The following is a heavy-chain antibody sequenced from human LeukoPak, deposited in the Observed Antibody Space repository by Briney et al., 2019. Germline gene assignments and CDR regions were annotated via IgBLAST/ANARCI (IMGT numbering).Heavy chain of an antibody. CDR1: GGTFSSYA. D-gene: IGHD3-10*01. Sequence: GASVKVSCKASGGTFSSYAISWVRQAPGQGLEWMGRIIPILGIANYAKKFQGRVTITADKSTSTAYMELSSLRSEDTAVYYCARGNTMVRRYGMDVWGQGTTVTVSS. CDR2: IIPILGIA. J-gene: IGHJ6*02. V-gene: IGHV1-69*04. CDR3: ARGNTMVRRYGMDV.